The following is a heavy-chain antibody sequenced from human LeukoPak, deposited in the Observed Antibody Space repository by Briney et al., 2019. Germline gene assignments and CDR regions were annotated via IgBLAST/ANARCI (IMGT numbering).Heavy chain of an antibody. V-gene: IGHV3-11*06. J-gene: IGHJ4*02. CDR1: GFTFSDYC. Sequence: PGVSLRLSCAASGFTFSDYCMSWIRQAPGKGLEWVSYISSSSSYTNYADSVKGRFTISRDNAKNSLYLQMNSLRAEDTAVYYCARDGGWSREWPDYFDYWGQGTLVTVSS. D-gene: IGHD3-3*01. CDR3: ARDGGWSREWPDYFDY. CDR2: ISSSSSYT.